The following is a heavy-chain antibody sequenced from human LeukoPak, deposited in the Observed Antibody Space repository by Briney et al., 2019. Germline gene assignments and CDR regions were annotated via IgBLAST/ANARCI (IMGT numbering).Heavy chain of an antibody. J-gene: IGHJ3*02. CDR1: GGSISSGGYY. CDR3: ARLEWLSDAFDI. CDR2: IYHSGST. V-gene: IGHV4-30-2*01. D-gene: IGHD3-3*01. Sequence: PSQTLSLTCTVSGGSISSGGYYWSWIRQPPGKGLEWIGYIYHSGSTYYNPSLKSRVTISVDRSKNQFSLKLSSVTAADTAVYYCARLEWLSDAFDIWGQGTMVTVSS.